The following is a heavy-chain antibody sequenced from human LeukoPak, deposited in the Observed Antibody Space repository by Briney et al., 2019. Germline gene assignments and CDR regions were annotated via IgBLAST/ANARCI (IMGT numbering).Heavy chain of an antibody. Sequence: PGGSLRLSCATSGFTFTRAWMTWVRQAPGKGLEWVGRIKGEIDGGTTDYAAPVKGKFTISRDDSKNTLYLQMNSLKTEDTAVYYCTTTYYDILTGYYRDYWGQGTLVTVSS. CDR1: GFTFTRAW. CDR3: TTTYYDILTGYYRDY. CDR2: IKGEIDGGTT. V-gene: IGHV3-15*01. D-gene: IGHD3-9*01. J-gene: IGHJ4*02.